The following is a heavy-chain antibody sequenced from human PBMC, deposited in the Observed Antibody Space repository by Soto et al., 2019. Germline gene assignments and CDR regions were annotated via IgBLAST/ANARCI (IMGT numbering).Heavy chain of an antibody. Sequence: PGGSLRLSCAASGFTFSNYTMNWVRQAPGKGLEWVSSISRSSRNIYYADSVKGRFTISRDNAKNALYLHMNSLRAGDTAVYYCARDLKVAGTNSFYYYGMDVWGQGTTVTVSS. J-gene: IGHJ6*02. CDR2: ISRSSRNI. D-gene: IGHD6-19*01. V-gene: IGHV3-21*01. CDR1: GFTFSNYT. CDR3: ARDLKVAGTNSFYYYGMDV.